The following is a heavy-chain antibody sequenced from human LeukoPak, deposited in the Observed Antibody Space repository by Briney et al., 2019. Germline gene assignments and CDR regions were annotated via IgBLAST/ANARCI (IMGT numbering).Heavy chain of an antibody. CDR2: ISYDGSNK. CDR3: ARDYCSGGSCYSFWFDP. V-gene: IGHV3-30-3*01. CDR1: GFTFSSYA. Sequence: PGGSLRLSCAASGFTFSSYAMHWVRQAPGKGLEWVAVISYDGSNKYYADSVKGRFTISRDNSKNTLYLQMNSLRAEDTAVYYRARDYCSGGSCYSFWFDPWGQGTLVTVSS. D-gene: IGHD2-15*01. J-gene: IGHJ5*02.